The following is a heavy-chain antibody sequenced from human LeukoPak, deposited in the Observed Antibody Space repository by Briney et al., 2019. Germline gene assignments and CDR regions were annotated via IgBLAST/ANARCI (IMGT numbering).Heavy chain of an antibody. V-gene: IGHV1-69*06. Sequence: SVKVSCKASGGTFSSYAISWVRQAPGQGLEWMGGIIPIFGTANYAQKFQGRVTMTEDTSTDTAYMELSSLRSEDTAVYYCATVPGYCSGGSCYSHRFDYWGQGTLVTVSS. CDR3: ATVPGYCSGGSCYSHRFDY. J-gene: IGHJ4*02. CDR2: IIPIFGTA. D-gene: IGHD2-15*01. CDR1: GGTFSSYA.